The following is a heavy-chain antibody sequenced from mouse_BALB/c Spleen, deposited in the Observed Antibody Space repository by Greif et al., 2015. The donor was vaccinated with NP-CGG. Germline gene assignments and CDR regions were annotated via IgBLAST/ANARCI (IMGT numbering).Heavy chain of an antibody. V-gene: IGHV14-3*02. D-gene: IGHD4-1*01. J-gene: IGHJ1*01. CDR2: IDPANGNT. CDR3: ANWDWYFDV. Sequence: EVKVVESGAELVKPGASVKLSCTASGFNIKDTYTHWVKQRPEQGLEWIGRIDPANGNTKYDPKFQGKATITADTSSNTAYLQLSSLTSEDTAVYYCANWDWYFDVWGAGTTVTVSS. CDR1: GFNIKDTY.